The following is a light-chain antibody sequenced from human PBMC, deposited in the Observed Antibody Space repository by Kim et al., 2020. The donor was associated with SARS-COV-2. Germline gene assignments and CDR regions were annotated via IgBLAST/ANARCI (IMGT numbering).Light chain of an antibody. CDR1: SSDVGGYNV. CDR3: SSYTGTNNYV. V-gene: IGLV2-8*01. J-gene: IGLJ1*01. CDR2: EVN. Sequence: GQEGTVSRTETSSDVGGYNVFSWYHQHPGNAPKVMIYEVNKRPSGVPDRFSGSKSGSTASLTVSGLQTEDEADYYCSSYTGTNNYVFGTGTKVTVL.